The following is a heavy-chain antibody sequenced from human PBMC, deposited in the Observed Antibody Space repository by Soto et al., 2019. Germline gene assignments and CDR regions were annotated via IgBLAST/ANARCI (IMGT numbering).Heavy chain of an antibody. CDR1: GGSFSGYY. Sequence: QVQLQQWGAGLLKPSETLSLTCAVYGGSFSGYYWSWIHQPPGKGLEWIGEINHSGSTNYNPSLKSRVTISVDTSKNQFSLKLSSVTAADTAVYYCARGRMLINAFDYWGQGTLVTVSS. V-gene: IGHV4-34*01. CDR2: INHSGST. D-gene: IGHD2-8*01. J-gene: IGHJ4*02. CDR3: ARGRMLINAFDY.